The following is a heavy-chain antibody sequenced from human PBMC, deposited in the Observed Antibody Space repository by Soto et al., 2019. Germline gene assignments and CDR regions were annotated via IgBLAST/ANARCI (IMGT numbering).Heavy chain of an antibody. CDR1: GFTFSSYA. CDR3: EKVCSGRLRPNRHFDY. V-gene: IGHV3-23*01. D-gene: IGHD3-10*02. J-gene: IGHJ4*02. CDR2: ISGSGGST. Sequence: GGSLRLSCAASGFTFSSYAMSWVRQAPGKGLEWVSAISGSGGSTYYADSVKGRFTISRDNSKNTLYLQMNSLRAEDRAVFYCEKVCSGRLRPNRHFDYWGQGTLVTVSS.